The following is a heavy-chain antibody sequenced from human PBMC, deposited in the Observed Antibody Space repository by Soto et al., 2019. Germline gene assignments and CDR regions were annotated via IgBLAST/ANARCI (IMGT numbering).Heavy chain of an antibody. J-gene: IGHJ5*02. D-gene: IGHD1-26*01. CDR3: ARVVGALGHGFDP. Sequence: QVQLVQSGAEVKKPGASVKVSCKASGYTFTSYGLSWVRQAPGQGLEWMGRISAYNYNTNYAQKLQGRVTMTTDTSTSTASMELRSLRSADTAVYYCARVVGALGHGFDPWGQGTLVTVSS. V-gene: IGHV1-18*01. CDR2: ISAYNYNT. CDR1: GYTFTSYG.